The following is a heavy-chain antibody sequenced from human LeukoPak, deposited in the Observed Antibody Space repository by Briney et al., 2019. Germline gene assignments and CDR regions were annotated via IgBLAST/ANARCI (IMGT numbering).Heavy chain of an antibody. D-gene: IGHD1-1*01. CDR3: ARPQLERRHDAFDI. Sequence: PSQTLSLTCTVSGDSISRGDYYWSWIRQPPGTGLEWIGYIYYSGSTYYSPSLRSRVIISVDTSKNQFSLKLSSVTAADTAVYYCARPQLERRHDAFDIWGQGTVVTVSS. CDR1: GDSISRGDYY. V-gene: IGHV4-30-4*01. J-gene: IGHJ3*02. CDR2: IYYSGST.